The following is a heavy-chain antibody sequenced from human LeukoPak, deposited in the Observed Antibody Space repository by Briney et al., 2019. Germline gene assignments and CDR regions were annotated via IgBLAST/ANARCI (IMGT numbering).Heavy chain of an antibody. CDR2: ISNYGHKT. J-gene: IGHJ6*03. CDR1: GFTFYSYA. CDR3: VRNAASGFYYYMGV. D-gene: IGHD6-25*01. Sequence: PGGSLRLSCVASGFTFYSYAMGWVRQSPGRGLECVSAISNYGHKTSYTDSVRGRFTISRDNSKNTVYLQMSSLRAEDTGIYYCVRNAASGFYYYMGVWGRGTTLIVS. V-gene: IGHV3-23*01.